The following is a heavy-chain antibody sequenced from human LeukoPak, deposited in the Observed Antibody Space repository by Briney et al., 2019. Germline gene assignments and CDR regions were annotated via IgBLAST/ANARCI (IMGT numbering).Heavy chain of an antibody. J-gene: IGHJ4*02. Sequence: GESLKISCKGSGYSFTSYWIGWVRQMPGKDLEWMGIIYPGDSDTRYSPSFQGQVTISADKSISTAYLQWSSLKASDTAMYYCARHSSYRVVVQAAINYWGQGTLVTVSS. D-gene: IGHD2-2*01. CDR2: IYPGDSDT. CDR1: GYSFTSYW. CDR3: ARHSSYRVVVQAAINY. V-gene: IGHV5-51*01.